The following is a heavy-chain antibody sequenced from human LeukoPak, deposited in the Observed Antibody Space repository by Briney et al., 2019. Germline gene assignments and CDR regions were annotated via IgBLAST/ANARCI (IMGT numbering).Heavy chain of an antibody. CDR1: GYTFTGYY. J-gene: IGHJ4*02. Sequence: ASVKVSCKASGYTFTGYYLHWVRQAPGQGLEWMGWINPNSGGTKSAEKFQGRVTMTRDTSISTAYMQLNRLRSDDTALYYCASPSSSWLFFDYWGQGTLVTVSS. CDR2: INPNSGGT. D-gene: IGHD6-13*01. CDR3: ASPSSSWLFFDY. V-gene: IGHV1-2*02.